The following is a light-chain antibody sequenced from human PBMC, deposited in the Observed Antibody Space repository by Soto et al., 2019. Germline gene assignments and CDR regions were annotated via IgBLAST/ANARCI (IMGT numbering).Light chain of an antibody. Sequence: LLTQSPGTLSLAPGEISALSFVFSQSIHASLAWYQQKPGQPPRLVIYDASLRANGVPARFGGSGSGTDSTLTINGLEPEDFAVYYCQQRNVWPPITFGQGTRLEIK. J-gene: IGKJ5*01. CDR2: DAS. V-gene: IGKV3-11*01. CDR1: QSIHAS. CDR3: QQRNVWPPIT.